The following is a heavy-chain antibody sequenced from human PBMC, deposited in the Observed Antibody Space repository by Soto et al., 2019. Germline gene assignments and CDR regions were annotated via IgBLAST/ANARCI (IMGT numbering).Heavy chain of an antibody. Sequence: PSLKVSCKASGYTFTSYDINWVRQANGQGLEWMGWMNPNSGNTGYAQKFQGRVTITADKSTSTAYMELSSLRSEDTAVYYCARVGIVATIPSFDPWGQGTLVTVSS. J-gene: IGHJ5*02. CDR1: GYTFTSYD. D-gene: IGHD5-12*01. CDR3: ARVGIVATIPSFDP. V-gene: IGHV1-8*01. CDR2: MNPNSGNT.